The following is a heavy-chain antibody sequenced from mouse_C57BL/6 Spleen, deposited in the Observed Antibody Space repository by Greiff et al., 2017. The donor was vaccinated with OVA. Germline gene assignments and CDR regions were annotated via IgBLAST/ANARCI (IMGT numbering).Heavy chain of an antibody. CDR2: ISNGGGST. V-gene: IGHV5-12*01. D-gene: IGHD2-5*01. CDR1: GFTFSDYY. J-gene: IGHJ3*01. CDR3: ARPDSNAAWFAY. Sequence: EVQGVESGGGLVQPGGSLKLSCAASGFTFSDYYMYWVRQTPEKRLEWVAYISNGGGSTYYPDTVKGRFTISRYNAKNTLYLQMSRLKSEDTAMYYCARPDSNAAWFAYWGQGTLVTVSA.